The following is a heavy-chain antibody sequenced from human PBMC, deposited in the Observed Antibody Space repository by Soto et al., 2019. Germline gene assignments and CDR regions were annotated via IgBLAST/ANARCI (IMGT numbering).Heavy chain of an antibody. V-gene: IGHV1-2*02. J-gene: IGHJ4*02. Sequence: QVQQVQSGAEVKKPGASVKVSCKASGNTFIGYYIHWVRQAPGQGLEWMGWINPNNDGTTYGEKFQGRVTMTRDTSTSTAYMELSRLRSDDTAVYYCARDLGGSRDSWGQGTLVTVSS. D-gene: IGHD1-26*01. CDR3: ARDLGGSRDS. CDR1: GNTFIGYY. CDR2: INPNNDGT.